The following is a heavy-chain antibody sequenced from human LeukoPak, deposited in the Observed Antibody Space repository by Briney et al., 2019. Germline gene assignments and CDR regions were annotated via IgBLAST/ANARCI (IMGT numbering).Heavy chain of an antibody. J-gene: IGHJ4*02. CDR2: VHHSVST. CDR1: GGSVSGDNW. D-gene: IGHD3-22*01. Sequence: SETLSLTCAVSGGSVSGDNWWSWVRQPPGKGLGWIGEVHHSVSTKYNPSLKSRLPISVDKSKQQSSLRLSSVTAAETAVYYCARRNYYDSTGYWNSWGQGTLVTVSS. CDR3: ARRNYYDSTGYWNS. V-gene: IGHV4-4*02.